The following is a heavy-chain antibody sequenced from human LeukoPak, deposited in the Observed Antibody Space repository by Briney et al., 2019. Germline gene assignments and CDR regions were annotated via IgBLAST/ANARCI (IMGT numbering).Heavy chain of an antibody. J-gene: IGHJ4*02. Sequence: SETLSLTCTVSGGSISGSYWSWLREPPGKGLEWIAYMYNSGSTNYNPSLKSRVTISIDTSKNQFSLKLSSLTAADTAIYYCARGVESYGDYGYWGQGILVTVSS. D-gene: IGHD4-17*01. V-gene: IGHV4-59*01. CDR3: ARGVESYGDYGY. CDR2: MYNSGST. CDR1: GGSISGSY.